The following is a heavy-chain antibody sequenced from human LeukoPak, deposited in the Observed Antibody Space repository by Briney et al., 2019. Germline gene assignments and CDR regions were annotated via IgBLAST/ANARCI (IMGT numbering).Heavy chain of an antibody. Sequence: GGSLRLSCTVSGFTFRDYPINWVRQAPGKGLEWLGFIRKKAYGGTTEYAASVTGIFTISRDDSKSIAYLQMNSLETEDTAVYFCTRLSDPWAGLEYWGQGTLITVSS. CDR1: GFTFRDYP. CDR2: IRKKAYGGTT. J-gene: IGHJ4*02. CDR3: TRLSDPWAGLEY. D-gene: IGHD3-10*01. V-gene: IGHV3-49*04.